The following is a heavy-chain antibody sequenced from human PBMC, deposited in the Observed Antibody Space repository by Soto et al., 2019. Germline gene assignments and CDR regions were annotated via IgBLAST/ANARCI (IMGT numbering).Heavy chain of an antibody. D-gene: IGHD4-17*01. J-gene: IGHJ4*02. Sequence: QVQLVQSGAEVKKPGASVKVSCKASGYTFTSYGISWVRQAPGQGLEWMGWISAYNGNTNYAQKLQGRVTMTTDTHTSIGYLELRSLRSDDTAVYYCARADLAVTTFDYWGQGTLVTVSS. CDR3: ARADLAVTTFDY. V-gene: IGHV1-18*01. CDR1: GYTFTSYG. CDR2: ISAYNGNT.